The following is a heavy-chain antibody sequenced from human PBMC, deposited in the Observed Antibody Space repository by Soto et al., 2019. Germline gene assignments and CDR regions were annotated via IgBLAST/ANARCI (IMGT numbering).Heavy chain of an antibody. Sequence: TAVQWSRKATGINFTRSAVHWMRQTGVPPLDWIGRIGGGSGSTTYVQIVQESITMTRDMSTSTVYMDMRSLRPEDTAMYYCAADDPQDGFWSSYPYYFYSMDVWGKGTRVTVS. J-gene: IGHJ6*03. CDR2: IGGGSGST. CDR1: GINFTRSA. V-gene: IGHV1-58*01. CDR3: AADDPQDGFWSSYPYYFYSMDV. D-gene: IGHD3-3*01.